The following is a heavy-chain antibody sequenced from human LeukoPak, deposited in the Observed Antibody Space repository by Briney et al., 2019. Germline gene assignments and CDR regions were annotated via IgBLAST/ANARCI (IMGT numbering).Heavy chain of an antibody. CDR1: GYTFTSYG. Sequence: ASVKVSCKASGYTFTSYGISWVRQAPGQGLEWMGGISAYNGNTNYAQKLQGRVTMTTDTSTSTAYMELRSLRSDDTAVYYCARTVVVVPAAMGSYYFDYWGQGTLVTVSS. J-gene: IGHJ4*02. D-gene: IGHD2-2*01. V-gene: IGHV1-18*04. CDR2: ISAYNGNT. CDR3: ARTVVVVPAAMGSYYFDY.